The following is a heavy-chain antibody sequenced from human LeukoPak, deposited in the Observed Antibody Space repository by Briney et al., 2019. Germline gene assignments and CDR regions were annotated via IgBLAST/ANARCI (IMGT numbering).Heavy chain of an antibody. V-gene: IGHV4-39*07. D-gene: IGHD5-12*01. CDR2: IYYSGST. Sequence: SETLSLTCTVSGGSISSSSYYWAWIRQPPGKGLEWIGSIYYSGSTYYNPSLKSRVTISVDTSKNQFSLKLSSVTAAYTAVYFCARENIVATIVDFDYWGQGTLVTVSS. J-gene: IGHJ4*02. CDR3: ARENIVATIVDFDY. CDR1: GGSISSSSYY.